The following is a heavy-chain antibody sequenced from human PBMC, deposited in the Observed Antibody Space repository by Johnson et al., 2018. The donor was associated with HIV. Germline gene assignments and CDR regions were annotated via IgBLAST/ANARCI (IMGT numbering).Heavy chain of an antibody. CDR1: GFTFSSYA. V-gene: IGHV3-66*01. J-gene: IGHJ3*02. Sequence: VQLVESGGGVVQPGRSLRLSCAASGFTFSSYAMHWVRQAPGKGLEWVSVIYSGGSTYYADSVKGRFTISRDNSKNTLYLQMNSLRAEDTAVYYCARDMCSGGSCYAFDIWGQGTMVTVSS. CDR3: ARDMCSGGSCYAFDI. CDR2: IYSGGST. D-gene: IGHD2-15*01.